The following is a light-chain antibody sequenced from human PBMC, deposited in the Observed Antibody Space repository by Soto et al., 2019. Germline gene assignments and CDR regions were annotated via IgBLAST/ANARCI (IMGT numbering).Light chain of an antibody. CDR2: DVS. CDR3: SSDTSSTVV. J-gene: IGLJ2*01. CDR1: TSDVGGYNY. V-gene: IGLV2-14*01. Sequence: QSVLTQPASVSGSPGQSITISRTGTTSDVGGYNYVSWYQQHPGKAPKLMIYDVSNRPSGVSNRFSGSKSGNTASLTISGLQAEDEADYYCSSDTSSTVVFGGGTKLTVL.